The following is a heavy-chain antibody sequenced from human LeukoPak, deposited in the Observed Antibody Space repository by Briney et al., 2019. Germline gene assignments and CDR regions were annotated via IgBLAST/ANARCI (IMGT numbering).Heavy chain of an antibody. CDR1: GGSISSYY. CDR3: ASESSGSYYNYFDY. V-gene: IGHV4-59*01. CDR2: VYYRGTT. Sequence: SETLSLTCTVSGGSISSYYWSWIRQPPGKGLEWIRYVYYRGTTNYSPSLKSRVTMSVDTSKNQFSLKLSSVTAADTAVYYCASESSGSYYNYFDYWGQGTLVTVSS. D-gene: IGHD3-22*01. J-gene: IGHJ4*02.